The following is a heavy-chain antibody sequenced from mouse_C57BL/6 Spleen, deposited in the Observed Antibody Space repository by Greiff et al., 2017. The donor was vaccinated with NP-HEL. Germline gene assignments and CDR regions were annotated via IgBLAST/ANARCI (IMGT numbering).Heavy chain of an antibody. V-gene: IGHV1-59*01. CDR3: ARIDGYDVYAMDY. Sequence: QVQLQQPGAELVRPGTSVKLSCKASGYTFTSYWLHWVKQRPGQGLEWIGVIDPSDSYTKYNQKFKGKATLTVDTSSSTAYMQLSSLTSEDSAVYYCARIDGYDVYAMDYWGQGTSVTVSS. D-gene: IGHD2-2*01. CDR2: IDPSDSYT. CDR1: GYTFTSYW. J-gene: IGHJ4*01.